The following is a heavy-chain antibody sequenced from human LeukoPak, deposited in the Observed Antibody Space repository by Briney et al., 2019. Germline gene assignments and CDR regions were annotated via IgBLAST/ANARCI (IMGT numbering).Heavy chain of an antibody. Sequence: GASVKVSCKASGYTFTSYGISWVRQAPGQGLEWMGWISAYNGNTNYAQKLQGRVTMTTDTSTSTAYMELRSLRSDDTAVYYCARDELLWFGIETPLFDYWGQGTLVTVSS. CDR3: ARDELLWFGIETPLFDY. CDR2: ISAYNGNT. V-gene: IGHV1-18*01. J-gene: IGHJ4*02. D-gene: IGHD3-10*01. CDR1: GYTFTSYG.